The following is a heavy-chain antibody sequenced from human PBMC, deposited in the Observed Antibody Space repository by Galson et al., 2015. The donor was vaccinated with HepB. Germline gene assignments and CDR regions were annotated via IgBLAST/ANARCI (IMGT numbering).Heavy chain of an antibody. Sequence: ETLSLTCAVSGGSLSGHYWSWIRQPPGKGLEWIGEINHWGSTNHNPSLKSRVTMPVDTSKNHFSLKLTSVTAADTAVYYCARVPGITAGPGSNWFDPWGQGALVTVSS. CDR1: GGSLSGHY. CDR2: INHWGST. V-gene: IGHV4-34*01. CDR3: ARVPGITAGPGSNWFDP. J-gene: IGHJ5*02. D-gene: IGHD1-14*01.